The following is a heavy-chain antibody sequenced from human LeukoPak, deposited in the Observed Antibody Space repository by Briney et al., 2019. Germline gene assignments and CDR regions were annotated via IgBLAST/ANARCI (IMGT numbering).Heavy chain of an antibody. CDR2: ISSSSSYT. Sequence: GGSLRLSCAASGFTFSDYYMSWIRQAPGKGLEWVSYISSSSSYTNYADSVKGRFTISRDNAKNSLYLQMNSLRAEDTAVYYCARVTTLYGEHADNWFDPWGQGTLVTVS. J-gene: IGHJ5*02. CDR1: GFTFSDYY. CDR3: ARVTTLYGEHADNWFDP. D-gene: IGHD4-17*01. V-gene: IGHV3-11*05.